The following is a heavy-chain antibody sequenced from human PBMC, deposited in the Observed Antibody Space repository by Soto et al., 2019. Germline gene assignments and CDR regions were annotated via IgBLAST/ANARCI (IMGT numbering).Heavy chain of an antibody. CDR1: GFTFNDHY. J-gene: IGHJ4*02. Sequence: EVQLVESGGGLVQPGGSLRLSCAASGFTFNDHYMDWVRQAPGKGLEWVDRVRTKADRFTTEYAASVKGRFTIFRDDSNNSVFLQMSGLKAEDTAVYYCARELMTTVTFFDCWGQGTLVTVSS. D-gene: IGHD4-17*01. V-gene: IGHV3-72*01. CDR2: VRTKADRFTT. CDR3: ARELMTTVTFFDC.